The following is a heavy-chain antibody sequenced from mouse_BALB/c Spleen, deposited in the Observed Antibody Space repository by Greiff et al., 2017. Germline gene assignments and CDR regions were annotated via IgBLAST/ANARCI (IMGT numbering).Heavy chain of an antibody. CDR2: ISYSGST. J-gene: IGHJ3*01. CDR3: ARDYGEAWFAY. CDR1: GYSITSDYA. V-gene: IGHV3-2*02. D-gene: IGHD2-13*01. Sequence: EVQLVESGPGLVKPSQSLSLTCTVTGYSITSDYAWNWIRQFPGNKLEWMGYISYSGSTSYNPSLKSRISITRDTSKNQFFLQLNSVTTEDTASYYCARDYGEAWFAYWGQGTLVTVSA.